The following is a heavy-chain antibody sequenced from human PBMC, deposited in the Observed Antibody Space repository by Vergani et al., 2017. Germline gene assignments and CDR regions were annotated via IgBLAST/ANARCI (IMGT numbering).Heavy chain of an antibody. CDR2: IYPGDSDT. J-gene: IGHJ3*02. CDR1: GYSFTSYW. CDR3: ARHGPPGDRSGLGDAFDI. V-gene: IGHV5-51*01. Sequence: EVQLVQSGAEVKKPGESLKISCKGSGYSFTSYWIAWVRQMPGKGLEWMGIIYPGDSDTRYSPSFQGQVTISADKSTSSAYLQWSSLKASDTAMSYCARHGPPGDRSGLGDAFDIWGQGTMVTVSS. D-gene: IGHD3-22*01.